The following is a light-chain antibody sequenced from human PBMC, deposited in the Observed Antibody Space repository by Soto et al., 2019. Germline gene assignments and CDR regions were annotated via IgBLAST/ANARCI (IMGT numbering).Light chain of an antibody. CDR2: WAS. J-gene: IGKJ1*01. CDR1: QSILYSSNNKNY. V-gene: IGKV4-1*01. CDR3: QQYYSTPPT. Sequence: DIVMTQSPDSLAVSLGERATINCKSSQSILYSSNNKNYLAWYQQKPGQPPNLLIYWASTRESVVPDRFSGSASGTDFTLTISSLQAEDVAVYYSQQYYSTPPTFGQGTKVEIK.